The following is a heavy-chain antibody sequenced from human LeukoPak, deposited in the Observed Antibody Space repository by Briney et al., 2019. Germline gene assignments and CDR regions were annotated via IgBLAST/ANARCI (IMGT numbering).Heavy chain of an antibody. J-gene: IGHJ4*02. CDR2: ISSSSNI. Sequence: GGSLRLSCAASGFTFSSYSMNWVRQAPGKGLEWVSSISSSSNIYYADSVKGRFTISRDNAKNSLYLQMNSLRAEDTAVYYCARDPRICSSTSCYGGVDYWGQGTLVTVSS. CDR1: GFTFSSYS. V-gene: IGHV3-21*01. D-gene: IGHD2-2*01. CDR3: ARDPRICSSTSCYGGVDY.